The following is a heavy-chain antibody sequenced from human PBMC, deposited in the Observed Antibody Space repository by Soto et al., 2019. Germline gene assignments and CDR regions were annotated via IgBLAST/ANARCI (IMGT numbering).Heavy chain of an antibody. CDR3: ARESITEIVAPGAFDI. Sequence: ASVKVSCKGSGYIFISYGLNWVRQAPGQGLEWMGKISAYSDNPNYAQNLQGRVIMTIDTSTSTAYMELRSLRFDDTAVYYCARESITEIVAPGAFDIWGQGTMVTVSS. CDR1: GYIFISYG. CDR2: ISAYSDNP. D-gene: IGHD3-22*01. V-gene: IGHV1-18*01. J-gene: IGHJ3*02.